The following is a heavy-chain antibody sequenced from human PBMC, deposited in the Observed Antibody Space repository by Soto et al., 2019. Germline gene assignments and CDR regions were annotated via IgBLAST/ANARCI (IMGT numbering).Heavy chain of an antibody. J-gene: IGHJ4*02. CDR2: INPNSGDT. CDR3: ARADNGYYYTFDY. Sequence: ASVKVSCKASGYTFSGYYMYWVRQAPGQGLEWMGWINPNSGDTKYAQKFQGRVTMTRDTSISTAYMELSRLRSDDTAVYYCARADNGYYYTFDYWGQGALVTVSS. V-gene: IGHV1-2*02. D-gene: IGHD3-22*01. CDR1: GYTFSGYY.